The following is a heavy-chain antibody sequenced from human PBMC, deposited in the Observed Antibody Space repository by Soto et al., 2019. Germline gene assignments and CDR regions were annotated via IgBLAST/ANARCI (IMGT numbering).Heavy chain of an antibody. CDR3: VRFISANFDY. Sequence: QVQLQQWGTGLLKPSETLSLTCAVSGASISGYYWSWIRQPPGKGLEWIGDIYHSGSVNYSPSLKSRATMSVDTSKSQLSLRLSSVTAADTAVYYCVRFISANFDYWGQGTLVTVSS. V-gene: IGHV4-34*01. CDR2: IYHSGSV. D-gene: IGHD6-25*01. J-gene: IGHJ4*02. CDR1: GASISGYY.